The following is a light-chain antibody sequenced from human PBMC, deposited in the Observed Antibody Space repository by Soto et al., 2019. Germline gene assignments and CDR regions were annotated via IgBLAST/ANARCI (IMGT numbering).Light chain of an antibody. CDR2: RAS. J-gene: IGKJ4*01. V-gene: IGKV3-20*01. Sequence: EIVMTQSPATLSVSRGERASLSCSASQSVSSSYLAWYQQKPGQAPKVLIYRASSRATGIPDRFSGSGSGTDFTLTISRLEPEDFAVYYCQQYGSSPLTFGGGTKVDIK. CDR1: QSVSSSY. CDR3: QQYGSSPLT.